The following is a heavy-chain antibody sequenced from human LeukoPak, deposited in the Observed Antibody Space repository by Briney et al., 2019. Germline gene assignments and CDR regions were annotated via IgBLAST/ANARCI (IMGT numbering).Heavy chain of an antibody. CDR1: GFTFSSYA. CDR2: ISYDGSDK. Sequence: GGSLRLSCAASGFTFSSYAMHWVRQAPGKGLEWVAVISYDGSDKHYADPVKGRFTISRDNSKDTLYLQMNSLRAEDTAVYYCAREGSSGYYPYWGQGILVTVSS. D-gene: IGHD3-22*01. J-gene: IGHJ4*02. V-gene: IGHV3-30-3*01. CDR3: AREGSSGYYPY.